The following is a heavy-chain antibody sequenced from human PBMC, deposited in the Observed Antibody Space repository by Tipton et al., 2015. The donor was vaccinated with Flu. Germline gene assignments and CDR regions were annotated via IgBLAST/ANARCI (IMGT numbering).Heavy chain of an antibody. Sequence: QSGAEVKKPGESLKISCKGSGYSFTSYWIGWVRQMPGTGLEWMGIIYPGDPDTRYSPSFQGQVTVSADKSISTAYLQWSSLKASDTAMYYCARRLFPRYCSGGSCYSESDWYFDLWGRGTLVTVSS. CDR3: ARRLFPRYCSGGSCYSESDWYFDL. CDR2: IYPGDPDT. CDR1: GYSFTSYW. D-gene: IGHD2-15*01. J-gene: IGHJ2*01. V-gene: IGHV5-51*03.